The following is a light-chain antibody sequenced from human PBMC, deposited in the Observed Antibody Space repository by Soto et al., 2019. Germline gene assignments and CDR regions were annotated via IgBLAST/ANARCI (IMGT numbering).Light chain of an antibody. CDR3: QQYGSSPWT. J-gene: IGKJ1*01. CDR1: QSVSSSY. Sequence: EGVLTQSPGTLSLSPGERATLSCRATQSVSSSYLAWYQQKPGQAPRLLIYGASSRATSIPDRFSGSGSGTDFTLTISRLEPEDVAVYFCQQYGSSPWTFGQGTKVEIK. CDR2: GAS. V-gene: IGKV3-20*01.